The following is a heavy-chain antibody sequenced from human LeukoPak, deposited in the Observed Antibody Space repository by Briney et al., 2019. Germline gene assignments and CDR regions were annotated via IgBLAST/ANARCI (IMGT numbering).Heavy chain of an antibody. D-gene: IGHD3-16*01. CDR3: ARRRTIGDYDY. CDR2: ISYDGSSA. V-gene: IGHV3-74*01. J-gene: IGHJ4*02. CDR1: GFTFSNYW. Sequence: GGSLRLSCVASGFTFSNYWMHWVRQAPGKGLMWAARISYDGSSADHADSVKGRFTISRDNAKNTLYLQMNSLRVKDTGVYYCARRRTIGDYDYWGQGTLVTVSS.